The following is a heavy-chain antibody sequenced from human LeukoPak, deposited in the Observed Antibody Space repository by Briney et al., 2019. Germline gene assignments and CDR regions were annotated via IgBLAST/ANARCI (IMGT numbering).Heavy chain of an antibody. CDR1: GFTFSSYA. D-gene: IGHD1-26*01. J-gene: IGHJ5*02. CDR2: ISGSDGST. Sequence: GGSLRLSCAASGFTFSSYAMSWVRQAPGKGLEWVSGISGSDGSTYYADSVKGRFTISRDNSKNTLYLQMNSLRAEDTAVYYCAKEALVGGRGYNWFDPWGQGTLVTVSS. CDR3: AKEALVGGRGYNWFDP. V-gene: IGHV3-23*01.